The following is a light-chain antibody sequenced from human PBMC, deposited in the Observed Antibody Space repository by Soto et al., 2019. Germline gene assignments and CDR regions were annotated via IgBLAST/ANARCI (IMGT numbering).Light chain of an antibody. Sequence: QSVLTQSPSASASLGASVKLTCTLSSGHSSYAIAWHQQQPEKGPRYLMKLNSDGSHSRGDGIPDRFSGSSSGAERYLTISSLQSDDEADYSCQTWGTGIHVFGTGTKVTVL. J-gene: IGLJ1*01. CDR1: SGHSSYA. CDR2: LNSDGSH. CDR3: QTWGTGIHV. V-gene: IGLV4-69*01.